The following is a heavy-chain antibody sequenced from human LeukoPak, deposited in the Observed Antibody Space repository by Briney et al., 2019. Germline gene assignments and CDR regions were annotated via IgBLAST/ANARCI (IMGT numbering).Heavy chain of an antibody. D-gene: IGHD3-16*02. J-gene: IGHJ4*02. V-gene: IGHV3-48*03. CDR1: GFTFSSYE. CDR3: ATLEDDYVWGSYRYFDY. Sequence: PGGSLRLSCAASGFTFSSYEMNWVRQAPGKGLEWVSYISSSGSTIYYADSVKGRFTISRDNAKNSLYLQMNSLRAEDTAVYYCATLEDDYVWGSYRYFDYWGQGTLVTVSS. CDR2: ISSSGSTI.